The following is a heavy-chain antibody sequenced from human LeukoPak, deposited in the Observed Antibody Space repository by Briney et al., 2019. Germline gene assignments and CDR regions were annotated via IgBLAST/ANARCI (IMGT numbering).Heavy chain of an antibody. CDR1: GGSISSGGYS. V-gene: IGHV4-30-2*01. CDR3: ARGPATVTLRYYFDY. D-gene: IGHD4-17*01. J-gene: IGHJ4*02. Sequence: SETLSLTCAVSGGSISSGGYSWSWIRQPPGKGREWIGYIYHSGSTYYNPSLKSRVTISVDRSKNQFSLKLSSVTAADTAVYYCARGPATVTLRYYFDYWGQGTLVTVSS. CDR2: IYHSGST.